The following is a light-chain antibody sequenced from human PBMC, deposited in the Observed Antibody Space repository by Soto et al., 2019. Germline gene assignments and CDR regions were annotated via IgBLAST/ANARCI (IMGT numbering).Light chain of an antibody. CDR1: QSISNH. Sequence: DIQMTQSPSSLSASVEDRVIITCRASQSISNHLKWYQQKPGKAPKLLIFAASSLQSGVPSRFSGSRSGPDFTLTISRLQPEDFATYYCQQSYSSPPTFGQGTKVEIK. CDR3: QQSYSSPPT. J-gene: IGKJ1*01. CDR2: AAS. V-gene: IGKV1-39*01.